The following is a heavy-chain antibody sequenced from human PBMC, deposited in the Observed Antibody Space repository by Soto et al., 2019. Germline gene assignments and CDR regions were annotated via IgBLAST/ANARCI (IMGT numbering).Heavy chain of an antibody. CDR2: IYYSGST. J-gene: IGHJ5*02. D-gene: IGHD3-3*01. V-gene: IGHV4-30-4*01. CDR1: GGSISSGDYY. CDR3: ARKSITSFGVVIKSDNWFDP. Sequence: SETLSLTCTVSGGSISSGDYYWSWIRQPPGKGLEWIGYIYYSGSTYYNPSLKSRVTISVDTSKNQFSLKLSSVTAADTAVYYCARKSITSFGVVIKSDNWFDPWGQGTLVTVSS.